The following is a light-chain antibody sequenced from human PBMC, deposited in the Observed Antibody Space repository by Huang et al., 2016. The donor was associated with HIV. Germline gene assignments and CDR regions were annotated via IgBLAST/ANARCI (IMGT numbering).Light chain of an antibody. J-gene: IGKJ1*01. CDR1: QPVLYSLNKKNY. CDR3: LQYYSVPQT. Sequence: DIVMTQSPDSLAVSPGERATIHFKSSQPVLYSLNKKNYVAWFQQKPGRPPKVLIYWATTRESGVADRFSGSGSGKDFTLTINNLQAEDVAVYFCLQYYSVPQTFGHGTKVEIK. V-gene: IGKV4-1*01. CDR2: WAT.